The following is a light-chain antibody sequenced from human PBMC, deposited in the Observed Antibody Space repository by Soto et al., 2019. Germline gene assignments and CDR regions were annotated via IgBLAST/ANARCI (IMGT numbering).Light chain of an antibody. CDR2: MAS. V-gene: IGKV1-5*03. CDR3: QQYNVYWS. CDR1: QSINIW. Sequence: IQLTQSPASLSASVGDRVTVTCRASQSINIWLAWYQQKPGRAPKLLIYMASTLESGVPSRFSGSGSGTEFTLTISSLEPDDFATYYCQQYNVYWSFGQGTKVDI. J-gene: IGKJ1*01.